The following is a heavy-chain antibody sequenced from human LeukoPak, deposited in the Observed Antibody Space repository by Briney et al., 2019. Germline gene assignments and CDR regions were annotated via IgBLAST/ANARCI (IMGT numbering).Heavy chain of an antibody. V-gene: IGHV1-8*01. CDR2: MNPNSGNT. Sequence: GASVKVSCKASGYTFTSYDINWVRQATGQGLEWMGWMNPNSGNTGYAQKFQGRVTITADESTSTAYMELSSLRSEDTAVYYCARNYIAAAGTGALDVWGKGTTVTISS. D-gene: IGHD6-13*01. CDR3: ARNYIAAAGTGALDV. CDR1: GYTFTSYD. J-gene: IGHJ6*04.